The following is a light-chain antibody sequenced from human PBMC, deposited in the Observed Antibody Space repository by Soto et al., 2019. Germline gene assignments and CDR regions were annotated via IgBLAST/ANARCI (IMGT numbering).Light chain of an antibody. J-gene: IGKJ3*01. CDR3: QQYGRSPFT. Sequence: EIVLTQSPGTLSLSPGERATLSCRASQSVSSSYLAWYQQKPGQAPRLLIYGASSRATGIPGRFSGSGSGTDFTLTISRLEPEDSAVYYCQQYGRSPFTFGHGTKVDIK. CDR2: GAS. V-gene: IGKV3-20*01. CDR1: QSVSSSY.